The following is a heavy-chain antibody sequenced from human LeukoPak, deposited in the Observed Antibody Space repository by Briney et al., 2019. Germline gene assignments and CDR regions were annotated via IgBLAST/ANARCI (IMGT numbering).Heavy chain of an antibody. D-gene: IGHD3-3*01. CDR1: GFTFSSYS. J-gene: IGHJ4*02. V-gene: IGHV3-23*01. CDR2: ISGSGDST. CDR3: AKDQQRFLEWSPSDY. Sequence: GGSLRLSCAASGFTFSSYSMNWVRQAPGKGLEWVSTISGSGDSTYYADSVKGRFTISRDNSKNTLYLQMNSLRPEDTAVYYCAKDQQRFLEWSPSDYWGQGTLVTVSS.